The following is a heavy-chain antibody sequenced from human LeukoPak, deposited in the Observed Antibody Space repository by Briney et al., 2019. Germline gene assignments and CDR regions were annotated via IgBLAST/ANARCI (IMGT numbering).Heavy chain of an antibody. J-gene: IGHJ4*02. CDR1: GFTFSSYA. CDR3: ARGVIMVAFDY. D-gene: IGHD3-3*01. V-gene: IGHV3-30-3*01. CDR2: ISYDGSNK. Sequence: PGRSLRLSCAASGFTFSSYAMHWVRQAPGKGLEWVAVISYDGSNKYYADSVKGRFTISRDNSKNTLYLQMNSLRAEDTAVYYCARGVIMVAFDYWGQGTLVTVSS.